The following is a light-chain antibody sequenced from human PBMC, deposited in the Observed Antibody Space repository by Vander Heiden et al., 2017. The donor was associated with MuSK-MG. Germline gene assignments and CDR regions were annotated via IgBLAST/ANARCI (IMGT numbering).Light chain of an antibody. CDR2: DVS. CDR1: SSDVGRFNF. CDR3: SSYTSSSTSVV. J-gene: IGLJ2*01. V-gene: IGLV2-14*03. Sequence: QSALTQPAPVSGSPGQSITISCIGTSSDVGRFNFVSWYQQHPGKAPKLIIYDVSSRPSGVSNRFSGSKSATTASLTISGLQAEDEADYYCSSYTSSSTSVVFGGGTKLTVL.